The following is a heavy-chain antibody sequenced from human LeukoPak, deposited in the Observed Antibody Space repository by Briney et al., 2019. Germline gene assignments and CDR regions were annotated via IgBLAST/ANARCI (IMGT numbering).Heavy chain of an antibody. CDR2: IYYSGST. V-gene: IGHV4-59*08. Sequence: SETLSLTCTVSGGSISSYYWSWIRQPPGKGLEWIGYIYYSGSTNYNPSLKSRVTISVDTSKNQFSLKLSSVTAADTAVYYCARQAGYYGSGSYNYFDYWGQGTLVTVSS. D-gene: IGHD3-10*01. CDR1: GGSISSYY. J-gene: IGHJ4*02. CDR3: ARQAGYYGSGSYNYFDY.